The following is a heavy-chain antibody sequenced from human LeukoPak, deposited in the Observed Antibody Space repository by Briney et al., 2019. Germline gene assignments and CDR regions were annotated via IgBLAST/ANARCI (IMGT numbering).Heavy chain of an antibody. V-gene: IGHV4-39*07. D-gene: IGHD2-2*01. CDR3: ARVGRVSGYQHRVTCFDP. Sequence: PSETLSLTCTVSSGSISSSSSYWGRIRQAPGKGLEWIGSIYYSGSTYYNPSLKSRVTISVDTSMNQFSLKLSSVTAADTAVYYCARVGRVSGYQHRVTCFDPWGQGTLVTVSS. CDR1: SGSISSSSSY. J-gene: IGHJ5*02. CDR2: IYYSGST.